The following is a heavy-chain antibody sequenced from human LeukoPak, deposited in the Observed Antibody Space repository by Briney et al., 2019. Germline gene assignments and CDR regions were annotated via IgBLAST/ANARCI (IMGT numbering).Heavy chain of an antibody. V-gene: IGHV3-66*01. D-gene: IGHD3-10*01. CDR3: AKVSGITMVRGVTKYYFDY. Sequence: TGGSLRLSCAASGFTVSSNYMSWVRQAPGKGLEWVSVIYSGGSTYYADSVKGRFTISRDNSKNTLYLQMNSLRAEDTAVYYCAKVSGITMVRGVTKYYFDYWGQGTLVTVSS. CDR2: IYSGGST. J-gene: IGHJ4*02. CDR1: GFTVSSNY.